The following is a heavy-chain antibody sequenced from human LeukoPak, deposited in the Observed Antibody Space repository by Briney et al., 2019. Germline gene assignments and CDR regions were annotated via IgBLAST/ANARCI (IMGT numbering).Heavy chain of an antibody. D-gene: IGHD4-11*01. CDR3: ARAYSNYVPDY. J-gene: IGHJ4*02. Sequence: AGGSLRLSCAASGFTFSSYSMNWVRQAPGKGLEWVSSISSSSSYIYYADSVKGRFTISRDDAKNSLYLQMNSLRAEDTAVYYCARAYSNYVPDYWGQGTLVTVSS. CDR2: ISSSSSYI. V-gene: IGHV3-21*01. CDR1: GFTFSSYS.